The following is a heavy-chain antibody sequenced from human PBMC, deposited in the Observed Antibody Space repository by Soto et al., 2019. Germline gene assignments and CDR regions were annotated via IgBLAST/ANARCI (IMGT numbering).Heavy chain of an antibody. D-gene: IGHD2-21*01. CDR1: GFTFRSYA. V-gene: IGHV3-23*01. CDR3: AKLDIVVVLGSSWFDP. Sequence: GSLRLSCAASGFTFRSYAMSWVRQAPGKGLEWVSGIRGGGDATYYADSVKGRFTVSRDNSKNTLYLQMNSLRAEDTAIYFCAKLDIVVVLGSSWFDPWGQGTLVTVSS. CDR2: IRGGGDAT. J-gene: IGHJ5*02.